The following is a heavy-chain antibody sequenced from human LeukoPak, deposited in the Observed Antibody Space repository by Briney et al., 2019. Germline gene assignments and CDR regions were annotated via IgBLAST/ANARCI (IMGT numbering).Heavy chain of an antibody. D-gene: IGHD3-22*01. CDR3: ARGIYDSSDFEYFQD. Sequence: ASVKVSCKASEYTFTDNYMHWVRQAPGQGLEWNGWINPNSGGTNYAQKFQGRVTLTRDTSISTAYMELSRLRSDDTAVYYCARGIYDSSDFEYFQDWGQGTLVTVSS. CDR1: EYTFTDNY. V-gene: IGHV1-2*02. J-gene: IGHJ1*01. CDR2: INPNSGGT.